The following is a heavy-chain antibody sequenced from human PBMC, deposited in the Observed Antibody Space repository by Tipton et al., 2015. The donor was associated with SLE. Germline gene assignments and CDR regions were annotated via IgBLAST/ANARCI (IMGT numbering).Heavy chain of an antibody. Sequence: TLSLTCTVSGGSISSYYWGWIRQPPGKGLEWIGVLYYSGNTYYNPSLKSPVTLSIDTSKNQFSLKMRSVTAADTAVYFCARGYCSDGVCYGFGFFDYWGQGNLVTVSS. V-gene: IGHV4-59*12. D-gene: IGHD2-8*01. CDR3: ARGYCSDGVCYGFGFFDY. CDR1: GGSISSYY. CDR2: LYYSGNT. J-gene: IGHJ4*02.